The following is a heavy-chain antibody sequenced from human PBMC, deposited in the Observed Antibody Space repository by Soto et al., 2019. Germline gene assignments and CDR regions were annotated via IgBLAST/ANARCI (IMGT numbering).Heavy chain of an antibody. Sequence: PSETLSLTCAVSGGSISSSNWWSWVRQPPGEGLEWIGEIYHSGSTNYNPSLKSRVTRSVDKSKNQCSLKLSSVTAADTAVYYCARVGRFLENYTPFDYWGQGTLVTVSS. V-gene: IGHV4-4*02. CDR3: ARVGRFLENYTPFDY. CDR1: GGSISSSNW. D-gene: IGHD3-3*01. J-gene: IGHJ4*02. CDR2: IYHSGST.